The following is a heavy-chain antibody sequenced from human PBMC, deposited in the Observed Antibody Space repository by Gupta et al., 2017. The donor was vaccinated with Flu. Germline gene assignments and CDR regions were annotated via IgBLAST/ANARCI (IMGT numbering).Heavy chain of an antibody. V-gene: IGHV3-23*01. Sequence: EVHLLQSGGELVQPGGSLRLSCTASGFSFNPYAMSWVRQAPGKGLEWVSGISGNGFATYYADSVKGRFTISRDNSMNTVFLQMNTLRAEDTATYFCAKGQSRETPVTKRRIEGIWDSWGQGALVTVSS. CDR1: GFSFNPYA. D-gene: IGHD4-17*01. CDR3: AKGQSRETPVTKRRIEGIWDS. J-gene: IGHJ4*02. CDR2: ISGNGFAT.